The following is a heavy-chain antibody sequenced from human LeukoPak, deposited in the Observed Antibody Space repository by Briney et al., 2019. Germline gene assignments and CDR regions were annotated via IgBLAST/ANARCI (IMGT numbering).Heavy chain of an antibody. D-gene: IGHD3-22*01. J-gene: IGHJ4*02. V-gene: IGHV3-7*01. CDR2: IKKDGSAN. CDR1: GFTLTIYW. Sequence: GGSLRLSCAASGFTLTIYWMSCARLVPGKGREWVANIKKDGSANYSGGSGRGRFTSSTDNATNSLYLQMNSVRVEHTAVYYCARAHGERYDSSGNGGVYFASWGQGTLVTVP. CDR3: ARAHGERYDSSGNGGVYFAS.